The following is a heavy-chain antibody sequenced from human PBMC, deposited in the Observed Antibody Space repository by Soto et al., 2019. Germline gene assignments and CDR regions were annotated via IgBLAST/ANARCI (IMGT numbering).Heavy chain of an antibody. Sequence: ASVKVSCKASGYTFTSYGISWVRQAPGQGLEWMGWISAYNGNKNYAQKLQGRVTMTTDTSTSTAYMELRSLRSDDTAVYYCARDYYGSGSYYRGMDVWGQGTTVTV. D-gene: IGHD3-10*01. CDR3: ARDYYGSGSYYRGMDV. V-gene: IGHV1-18*01. J-gene: IGHJ6*02. CDR2: ISAYNGNK. CDR1: GYTFTSYG.